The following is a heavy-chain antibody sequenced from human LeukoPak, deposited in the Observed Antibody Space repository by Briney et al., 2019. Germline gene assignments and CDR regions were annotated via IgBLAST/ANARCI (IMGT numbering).Heavy chain of an antibody. CDR2: ISWNSGSI. V-gene: IGHV3-9*01. CDR1: GFTFDDYA. Sequence: GGSLRLSCAASGFTFDDYAMHWVRQAPGKGLEWVSGISWNSGSIGYADSVKGRFTISRDNAKNSLYLQMDSLRPEDTALCYCAKVDDSSGYGYDYWGQGTLVTVSS. D-gene: IGHD3-22*01. J-gene: IGHJ4*02. CDR3: AKVDDSSGYGYDY.